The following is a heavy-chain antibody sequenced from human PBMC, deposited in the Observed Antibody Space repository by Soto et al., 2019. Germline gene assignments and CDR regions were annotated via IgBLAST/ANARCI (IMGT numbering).Heavy chain of an antibody. V-gene: IGHV5-51*01. J-gene: IGHJ6*02. CDR2: IYPGDSDT. Sequence: PGESLKISCKGSGYSFTSYWIGWARQMPGKGLEWMGIIYPGDSDTRYSPSFQGQVTISADKSISTAYLQWSSLKASDTAMYYCASQSGRAGTAPYYYYGMDVWGQGTTVTVSS. CDR1: GYSFTSYW. D-gene: IGHD6-13*01. CDR3: ASQSGRAGTAPYYYYGMDV.